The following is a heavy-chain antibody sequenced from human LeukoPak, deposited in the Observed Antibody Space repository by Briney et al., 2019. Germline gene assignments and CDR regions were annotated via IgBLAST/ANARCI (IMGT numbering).Heavy chain of an antibody. J-gene: IGHJ5*02. Sequence: ASVKVSCKASGYTFTSYAMNWARQAPGQGLEWMGWINTNTGNPTYAQGFTGRFVFSLDTSVSTAYLQISSLKAEDTAVYYCASTVEGYCSGGSCPILNWFDPWGQGTLVTVSS. V-gene: IGHV7-4-1*02. D-gene: IGHD2-15*01. CDR2: INTNTGNP. CDR1: GYTFTSYA. CDR3: ASTVEGYCSGGSCPILNWFDP.